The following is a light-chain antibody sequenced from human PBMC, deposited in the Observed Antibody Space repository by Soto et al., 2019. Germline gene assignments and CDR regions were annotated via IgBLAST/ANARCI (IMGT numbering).Light chain of an antibody. V-gene: IGKV3-20*01. CDR1: QSVGDTF. Sequence: EIVLTQSPGTLSLSRGEKATLSCRASQSVGDTFLSWYQQKPGLAPRLLIYGVSNRATGIPDRFSGSGSGTDFILTISRLEPEDFALYYCGQFVSSPPRTFGQGTKVDIK. J-gene: IGKJ1*01. CDR3: GQFVSSPPRT. CDR2: GVS.